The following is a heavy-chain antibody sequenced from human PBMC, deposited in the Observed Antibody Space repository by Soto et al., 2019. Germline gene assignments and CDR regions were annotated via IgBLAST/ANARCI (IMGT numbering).Heavy chain of an antibody. CDR3: AKLGY. CDR1: GFTFSSYG. Sequence: QVQLVESGGGVVQPGRSLRLSCAASGFTFSSYGMHWVRQAPGKGLEWVAVISYDGSNKYYADSVKGRFTISRDNSKNTLYLQLHGLRAEETAVYYCAKLGYRGEGALVAVSS. CDR2: ISYDGSNK. J-gene: IGHJ4*02. V-gene: IGHV3-30*18.